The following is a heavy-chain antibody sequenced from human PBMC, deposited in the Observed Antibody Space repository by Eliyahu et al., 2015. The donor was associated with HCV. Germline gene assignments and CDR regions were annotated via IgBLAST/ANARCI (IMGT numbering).Heavy chain of an antibody. D-gene: IGHD4-17*01. CDR2: IYFSGGT. CDR1: GDSINSRDYY. Sequence: QLQLQESGPGLVKPSETLSLTCIVSGDSINSRDYYWTWIRQPPGEGVGGVGNIYFSGGTDYTPSLKSRLTMSVDTSKNKFSLNLRSVTAADTSVYFCARTNGDHFDYWGQGALVIVSS. V-gene: IGHV4-39*01. CDR3: ARTNGDHFDY. J-gene: IGHJ4*02.